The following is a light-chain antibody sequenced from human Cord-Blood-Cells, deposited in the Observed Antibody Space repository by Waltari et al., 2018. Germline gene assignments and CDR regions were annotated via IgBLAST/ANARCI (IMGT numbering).Light chain of an antibody. CDR1: QGISSA. V-gene: IGKV1-13*02. CDR3: QQFNSYPIT. CDR2: DAS. Sequence: AIQLTQSPSSLSASVGDRVPITCRARQGISSALAWYQQKQGKAPKLLLYDASSLESGVPSRFSGSGAGTDFTLTISSLQPEDFATYYCQQFNSYPITFGQGTRLEIK. J-gene: IGKJ5*01.